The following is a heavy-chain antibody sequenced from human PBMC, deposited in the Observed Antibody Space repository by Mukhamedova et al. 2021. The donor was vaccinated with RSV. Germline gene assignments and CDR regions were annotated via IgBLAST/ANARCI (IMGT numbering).Heavy chain of an antibody. J-gene: IGHJ4*02. V-gene: IGHV3-30-3*01. CDR3: ARDSSSSIDY. D-gene: IGHD6-13*01. CDR2: GSSG. Sequence: GSSGINAEYMGKGRFTISRDNPKNTLYLQMNSLRAEDTAVYYCARDSSSSIDYWGQGTLVTVSS.